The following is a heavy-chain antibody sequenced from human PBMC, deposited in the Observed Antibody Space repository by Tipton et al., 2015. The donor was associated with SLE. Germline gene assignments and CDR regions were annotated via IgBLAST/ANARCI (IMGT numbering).Heavy chain of an antibody. D-gene: IGHD6-19*01. CDR3: ARVIAVAGYYGMDV. J-gene: IGHJ6*02. CDR2: IYYSGST. V-gene: IGHV4-34*01. CDR1: GGSFSGYY. Sequence: TLSLTCAVYGGSFSGYYWSWIRQPPGKGLEWIGSIYYSGSTYYNPFLKSRVTISVDTSKNQFSLKLSSVTAADTAVYYCARVIAVAGYYGMDVWGQGTTVTVSS.